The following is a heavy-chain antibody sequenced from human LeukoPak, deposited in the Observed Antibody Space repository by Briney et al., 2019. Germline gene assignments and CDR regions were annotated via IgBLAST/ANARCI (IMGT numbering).Heavy chain of an antibody. Sequence: SETLSLTCTVSGGSISSYYWSWIRQPPGKGLEWIGYIYYSGSTSYNPSLKSRVTISVDTSKNQFSLKLSSVTAADTAVYYCARGILDYYDSSGQISYYFDYWGQGTLVTVSS. CDR2: IYYSGST. V-gene: IGHV4-59*01. CDR3: ARGILDYYDSSGQISYYFDY. J-gene: IGHJ4*02. CDR1: GGSISSYY. D-gene: IGHD3-22*01.